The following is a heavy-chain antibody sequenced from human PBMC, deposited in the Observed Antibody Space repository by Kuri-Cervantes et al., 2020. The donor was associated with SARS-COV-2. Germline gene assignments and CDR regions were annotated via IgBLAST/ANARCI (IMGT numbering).Heavy chain of an antibody. CDR2: ISYDGSNK. CDR1: GFTFSSYA. J-gene: IGHJ6*02. Sequence: LSLTCAASGFTFSSYAMHWVRQAPGKGLEWVAVISYDGSNKYYADSVKGRFTISRDNSKNTLYLQMNSLRAEDTAVYYCAKDLVRASSGWQGYYYYYGMDVWGQGTTVTVSS. D-gene: IGHD6-19*01. CDR3: AKDLVRASSGWQGYYYYYGMDV. V-gene: IGHV3-30-3*01.